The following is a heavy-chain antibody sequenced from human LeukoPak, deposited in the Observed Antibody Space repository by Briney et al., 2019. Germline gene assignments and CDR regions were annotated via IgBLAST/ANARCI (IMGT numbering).Heavy chain of an antibody. Sequence: SETLSLTCSVSGASFDTNYWSRIRQAPGKGLEWIGYIYYSGGTNDNPSLKGRVTISADTSKNQFSLNLRSVTAADTAVYYCAKGHGSGTFYRGLFDSWGQGIPVTVSS. D-gene: IGHD3-10*01. J-gene: IGHJ4*02. CDR3: AKGHGSGTFYRGLFDS. V-gene: IGHV4-59*01. CDR2: IYYSGGT. CDR1: GASFDTNY.